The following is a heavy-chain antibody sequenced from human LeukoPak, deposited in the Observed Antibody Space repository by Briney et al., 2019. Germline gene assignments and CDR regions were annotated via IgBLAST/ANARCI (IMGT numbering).Heavy chain of an antibody. CDR1: GFTFSSYG. Sequence: PPGGSLRLSCAASGFTFSSYGMPWVRQAPGKGLEWVAVIWYDGSNKYYADSVKGRFTISRDNSKNTLYLQMNSLRAEDTAVYYCASSYYDSSGFNYWGQGTLVTVSS. D-gene: IGHD3-22*01. CDR2: IWYDGSNK. J-gene: IGHJ4*02. V-gene: IGHV3-33*01. CDR3: ASSYYDSSGFNY.